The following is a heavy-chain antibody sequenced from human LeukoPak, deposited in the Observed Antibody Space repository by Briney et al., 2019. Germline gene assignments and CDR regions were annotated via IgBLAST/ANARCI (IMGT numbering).Heavy chain of an antibody. CDR3: AKKGGGVVVAATYDY. D-gene: IGHD2-15*01. CDR2: ISGSGGST. V-gene: IGHV3-23*01. J-gene: IGHJ4*02. Sequence: GESLKISCAASGFTFSSYAMSWVRQAPGKGLEWVSAISGSGGSTYYADSVKGRFTISRDNSKNTLYLQMNSLRAEDTAVYYCAKKGGGVVVAATYDYWGQGTLVTVSS. CDR1: GFTFSSYA.